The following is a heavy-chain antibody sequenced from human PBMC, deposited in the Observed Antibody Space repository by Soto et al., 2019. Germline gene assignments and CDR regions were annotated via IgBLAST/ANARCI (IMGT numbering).Heavy chain of an antibody. J-gene: IGHJ4*02. CDR1: GFSVNSDY. Sequence: VGSLRLSCVASGFSVNSDYMSWVRQAPGKGLEWVSLIFPGGTTYYAESVKGRFTISKDSSKSTLYLQMNNLRVEDTGIFYCARGFHYGTIDSWGQGALVTVS. D-gene: IGHD3-10*01. CDR3: ARGFHYGTIDS. CDR2: IFPGGTT. V-gene: IGHV3-53*01.